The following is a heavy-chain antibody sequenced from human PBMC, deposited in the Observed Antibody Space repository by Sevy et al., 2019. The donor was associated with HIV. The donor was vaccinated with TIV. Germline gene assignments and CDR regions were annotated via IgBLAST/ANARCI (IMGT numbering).Heavy chain of an antibody. CDR3: AREGCTKPHDY. D-gene: IGHD2-8*01. CDR2: LSFGCGEI. J-gene: IGHJ4*02. CDR1: GFTFSKYS. V-gene: IGHV3-23*01. Sequence: GGSLRLSCAASGFTFSKYSMSWVRQPPGKGLEGVSTLSFGCGEINHADSLKGRFTISSGNSKNSLYLQMNNLRAEDTAVYYCAREGCTKPHDYWGQGTLVTVSS.